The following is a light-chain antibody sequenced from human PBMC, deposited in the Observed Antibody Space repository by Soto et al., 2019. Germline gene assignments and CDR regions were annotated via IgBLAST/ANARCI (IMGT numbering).Light chain of an antibody. J-gene: IGLJ2*01. CDR1: SSNIGNNT. Sequence: QSVLTQPPSASGTPGQRVTISCSGSSSNIGNNTVNWYQHLPGAAPRLLIYSNNRRPSGVPDRFSGSKSATSASLAISGLQSEDEADYYCAASDDSLSGPVFGGGTKLTVL. CDR3: AASDDSLSGPV. V-gene: IGLV1-44*01. CDR2: SNN.